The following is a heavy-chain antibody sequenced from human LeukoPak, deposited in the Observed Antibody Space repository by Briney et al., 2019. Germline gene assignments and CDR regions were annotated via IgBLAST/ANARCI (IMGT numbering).Heavy chain of an antibody. V-gene: IGHV3-53*01. J-gene: IGHJ3*02. Sequence: GGSLRLSCAASGFTFSSYAMSWVRQAPGKGLEWVSVIYSGGSTYYADSVKGRFTISRDNSKNTVYLQMNSLRAEDTAIYYCARENGGDPDAFDIWGQGTMVTVSS. CDR2: IYSGGST. CDR1: GFTFSSYA. D-gene: IGHD4-17*01. CDR3: ARENGGDPDAFDI.